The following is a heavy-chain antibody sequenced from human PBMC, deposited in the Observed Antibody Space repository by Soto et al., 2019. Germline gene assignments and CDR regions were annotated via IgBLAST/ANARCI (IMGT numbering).Heavy chain of an antibody. D-gene: IGHD2-15*01. CDR2: IWHTGRP. J-gene: IGHJ4*02. Sequence: QLQLRESGPGLVQPSGTRSLTCDVSGDSLTNNHWWSWVRQAPGKGLEWIGEIWHTGRPNYNPSLKSRVAISIDKSKNQFSLKLSSVTAADTAVYYCVRDYRTGCSSINCYMHWGQGTLVTVSS. V-gene: IGHV4-4*02. CDR3: VRDYRTGCSSINCYMH. CDR1: GDSLTNNHW.